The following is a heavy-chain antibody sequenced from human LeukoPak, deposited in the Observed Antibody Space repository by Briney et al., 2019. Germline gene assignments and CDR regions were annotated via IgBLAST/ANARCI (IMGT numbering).Heavy chain of an antibody. Sequence: GGSLRLSCTASGFTFTDYILSWLRQAPGKGLEWVAYIGPTDSSIYYEDSVRGRFTIPRDNAKNSIHLQMTSLRAGATAVYFCAKGGAEVDHWGQGTRVTVSS. V-gene: IGHV3-11*01. CDR3: AKGGAEVDH. CDR1: GFTFTDYI. D-gene: IGHD2-15*01. J-gene: IGHJ4*02. CDR2: IGPTDSSI.